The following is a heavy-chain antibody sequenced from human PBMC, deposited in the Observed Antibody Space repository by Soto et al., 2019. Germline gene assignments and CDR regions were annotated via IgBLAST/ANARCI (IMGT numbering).Heavy chain of an antibody. J-gene: IGHJ4*02. Sequence: ASVKVSCKASGYTFSNYGINWVRQAPGQGLEWMGWINPNSGGTNYAQKFQGWVTMTRDTSISTAYMELSRLRSDDTAVYYCARTTLRYFPFDFWGQGTLVTVSS. D-gene: IGHD3-9*01. CDR1: GYTFSNYG. CDR2: INPNSGGT. V-gene: IGHV1-2*04. CDR3: ARTTLRYFPFDF.